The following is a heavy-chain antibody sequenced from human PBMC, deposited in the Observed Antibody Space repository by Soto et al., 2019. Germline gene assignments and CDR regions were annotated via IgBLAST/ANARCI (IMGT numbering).Heavy chain of an antibody. Sequence: GGSLRLSCAASGFTFSNAWMSWVRQAPGKGLEWVGRIKSKTDGGTTDYAAPVKGRFTISRDDSKSTLYLQMNSLKTEDTAVYYCTTCSTSCYDAYYYGMDVWGQGTTVTVSS. CDR2: IKSKTDGGTT. CDR3: TTCSTSCYDAYYYGMDV. J-gene: IGHJ6*02. D-gene: IGHD2-2*01. CDR1: GFTFSNAW. V-gene: IGHV3-15*01.